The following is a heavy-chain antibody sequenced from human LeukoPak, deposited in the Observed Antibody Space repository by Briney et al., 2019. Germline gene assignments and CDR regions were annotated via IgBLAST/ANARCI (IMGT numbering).Heavy chain of an antibody. J-gene: IGHJ4*02. Sequence: ASVKVSCKASGYTFTSYGISWVRQAPGRGLEWMGWISAYNGNTNYAQKLQGRVTMTTDTSTSTAYMELRSLRSDDTAVYYCARGPSGSGYYIFGYWGQGTLVTVSS. D-gene: IGHD3-22*01. CDR1: GYTFTSYG. CDR3: ARGPSGSGYYIFGY. CDR2: ISAYNGNT. V-gene: IGHV1-18*01.